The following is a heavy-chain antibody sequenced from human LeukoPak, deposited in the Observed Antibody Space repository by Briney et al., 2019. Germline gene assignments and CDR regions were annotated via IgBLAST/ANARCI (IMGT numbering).Heavy chain of an antibody. J-gene: IGHJ5*02. CDR1: GFTFSSYG. D-gene: IGHD2-15*01. CDR2: IWYDGSNK. V-gene: IGHV3-33*01. CDR3: ARRYCSGGSCYSFRGDWFDP. Sequence: GRSLRLSCAASGFTFSSYGMHLVRQAPGKGLEWVAVIWYDGSNKYYADSVKGRFTISRDNSKNTLYLQMNSLRAEDTAVYYCARRYCSGGSCYSFRGDWFDPWGQGTLVTVSS.